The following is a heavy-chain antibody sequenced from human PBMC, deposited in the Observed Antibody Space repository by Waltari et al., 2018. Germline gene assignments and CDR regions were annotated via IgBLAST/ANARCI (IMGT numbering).Heavy chain of an antibody. CDR1: GFTFSSYS. CDR2: ISSISSTI. J-gene: IGHJ4*02. D-gene: IGHD6-19*01. V-gene: IGHV3-48*01. CDR3: ARFSSATPDY. Sequence: EVQLVESGGGLVQPGGSLRLSCAASGFTFSSYSMNWVRQAPGKGLEWVSYISSISSTIYYADYVKGRFTISRDNAKNSLYLQMNSLRAEDTAVYYCARFSSATPDYWGQGTLVTVSS.